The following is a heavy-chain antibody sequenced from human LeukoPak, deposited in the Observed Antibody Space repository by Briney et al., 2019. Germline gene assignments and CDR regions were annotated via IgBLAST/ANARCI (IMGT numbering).Heavy chain of an antibody. V-gene: IGHV3-21*03. CDR1: GFTFNTYS. CDR3: ARDFRGDAAFRWFDP. J-gene: IGHJ5*02. Sequence: GGSLRLSCAASGFTFNTYSMNWVRQAPGKGLEWVSSISSSSSYIYYADSVKGRFIISRDNANNSLFLQMNSLRAEDSAVYYCARDFRGDAAFRWFDPWGQGTLVTVSS. D-gene: IGHD3-16*01. CDR2: ISSSSSYI.